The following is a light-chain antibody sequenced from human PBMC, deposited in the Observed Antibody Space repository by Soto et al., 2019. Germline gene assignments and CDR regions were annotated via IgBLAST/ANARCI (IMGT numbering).Light chain of an antibody. CDR1: SSNIGRNT. CDR3: AAWDDSLNAWA. J-gene: IGLJ3*02. Sequence: QSVLTQPPSVSGTPGQRVTISCSGSSSNIGRNTVKWYRQLPGTAPKLLIVSSDQRPSGVPDRFSGSQSGTSASLAISGLQSEDEADYICAAWDDSLNAWAFGGGTKLTVL. CDR2: SSD. V-gene: IGLV1-44*01.